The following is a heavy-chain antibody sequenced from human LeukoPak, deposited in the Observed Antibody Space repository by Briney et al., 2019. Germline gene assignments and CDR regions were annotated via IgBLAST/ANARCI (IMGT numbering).Heavy chain of an antibody. Sequence: PGGTLRLSCAASGFTFSSYGMHWVRQAPGKGREGVAVIRYDGSNKYYADSVKGRFTNSRDNSKNTLYLQMNSLRAEDTAVYYCAKDLKGYCSSTSCYTGIDYWGQGTLVTVSS. CDR1: GFTFSSYG. V-gene: IGHV3-30*02. CDR3: AKDLKGYCSSTSCYTGIDY. CDR2: IRYDGSNK. D-gene: IGHD2-2*02. J-gene: IGHJ4*02.